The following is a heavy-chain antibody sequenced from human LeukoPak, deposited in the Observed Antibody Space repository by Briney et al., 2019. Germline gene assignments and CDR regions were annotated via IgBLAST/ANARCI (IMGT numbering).Heavy chain of an antibody. CDR2: INTNTGNP. J-gene: IGHJ5*02. CDR3: AFISSGWSILS. D-gene: IGHD6-19*01. CDR1: GYTFTSYA. Sequence: ASVKVPCKASGYTFTSYAMNWVRQAPGQGLEWMGWINTNTGNPTYAQGFTGRFVFSLDTSVSTAYLQIDSLKAEDTALYYCAFISSGWSILSWGQGTLVTVSS. V-gene: IGHV7-4-1*01.